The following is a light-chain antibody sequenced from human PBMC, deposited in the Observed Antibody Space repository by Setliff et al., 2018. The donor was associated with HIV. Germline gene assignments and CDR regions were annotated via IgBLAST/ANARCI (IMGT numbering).Light chain of an antibody. CDR3: SSYKTGNTLV. Sequence: QSVLTQPASVSGSPGQSITISCTATGSDVGAYNFVSWYQQHPGKAPKLMIFEVINRPSGVSDRFSGSKSGNTASLTISGLQAEDEADYYCSSYKTGNTLVFGGGTKVTVL. CDR1: GSDVGAYNF. CDR2: EVI. V-gene: IGLV2-14*01. J-gene: IGLJ3*02.